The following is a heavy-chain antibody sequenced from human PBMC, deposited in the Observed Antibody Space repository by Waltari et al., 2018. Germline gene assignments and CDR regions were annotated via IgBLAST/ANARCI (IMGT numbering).Heavy chain of an antibody. V-gene: IGHV3-9*01. Sequence: EVQLVESGGGLVQPGRSLRLSCAASGFTFDDYAMHWVRQAPGKGLEWVSGISWNSCSIGYADSVKGRFTISRDNAKNSLYLQMNSLSAEDTALYYCAKDRYYDTTYGMDVWGQGTTVTVSS. CDR3: AKDRYYDTTYGMDV. CDR2: ISWNSCSI. D-gene: IGHD3-22*01. J-gene: IGHJ6*02. CDR1: GFTFDDYA.